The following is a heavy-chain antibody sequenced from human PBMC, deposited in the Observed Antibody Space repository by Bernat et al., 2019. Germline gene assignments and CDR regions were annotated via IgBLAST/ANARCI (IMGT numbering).Heavy chain of an antibody. CDR1: GFTFSSYA. CDR3: AKDCDYYDSSGYVGGSGY. D-gene: IGHD3-22*01. V-gene: IGHV3-23*01. CDR2: TSGSGGST. Sequence: EVQLLESGGGLVQPGGSLRLSCAASGFTFSSYAMSWVRQAPGKGLEWVSATSGSGGSTYYADSVKGRFTISRDNSKNTLYLQMNSLRAEDTAVYYCAKDCDYYDSSGYVGGSGYWGQGTLVTVSS. J-gene: IGHJ4*02.